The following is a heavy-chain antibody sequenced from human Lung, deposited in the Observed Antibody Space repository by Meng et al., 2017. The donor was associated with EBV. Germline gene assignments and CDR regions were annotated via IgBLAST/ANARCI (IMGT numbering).Heavy chain of an antibody. D-gene: IGHD4-23*01. V-gene: IGHV3-21*01. CDR1: GFTFSRHT. J-gene: IGHJ4*02. CDR2: ITSTATYI. Sequence: VQLLESGGXVVKPGGSLRLACAASGFTFSRHTMTWVRQAPGKGLQWVSSITSTATYISYATSVKGRFTISRDNAKNSLYLQMISLRAEDTAVYYCARPDNGGNWYFDNWGQGTLVTVYS. CDR3: ARPDNGGNWYFDN.